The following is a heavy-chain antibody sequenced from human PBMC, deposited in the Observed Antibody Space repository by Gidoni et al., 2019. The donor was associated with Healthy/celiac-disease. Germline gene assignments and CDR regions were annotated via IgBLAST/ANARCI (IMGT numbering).Heavy chain of an antibody. V-gene: IGHV3-48*01. Sequence: EVQLVESGGGLVQPGGSLRLSCAASGFTFSSYRMNWVRQAPGKGLEWVSYISSSSSTIYYADSVKGRFTISTDNAKNSLYLQMNSLRAEDTAVYYCASAAYYYDNSGPVPLDIWGQGTMVTVSS. J-gene: IGHJ3*02. CDR1: GFTFSSYR. CDR3: ASAAYYYDNSGPVPLDI. D-gene: IGHD3-22*01. CDR2: ISSSSSTI.